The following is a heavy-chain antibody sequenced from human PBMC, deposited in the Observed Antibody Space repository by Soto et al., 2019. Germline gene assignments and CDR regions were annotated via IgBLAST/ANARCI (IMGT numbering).Heavy chain of an antibody. CDR2: ISGSGGST. J-gene: IGHJ4*02. V-gene: IGHV3-23*01. Sequence: PGGSLRLSCAASGFTFSSYAMSWVRQAPGKGLEWVSSISGSGGSTYYADSVKGRFTISRDNSKNTLHLQMNSLRAEDTAVYYCAKGRGITMVRGVIPHWGQGTLVTVSS. D-gene: IGHD3-10*01. CDR1: GFTFSSYA. CDR3: AKGRGITMVRGVIPH.